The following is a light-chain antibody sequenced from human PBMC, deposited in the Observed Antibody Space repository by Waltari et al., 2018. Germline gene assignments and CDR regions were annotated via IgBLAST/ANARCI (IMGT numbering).Light chain of an antibody. CDR1: ELGDKY. V-gene: IGLV3-1*01. J-gene: IGLJ2*01. CDR3: QAWDGTTVV. CDR2: QDV. Sequence: SYEVTQPPSVSVSPGQTASITCSGDELGDKYVWWYQQKPGQSPVVVIYQDVKRPPGIPERFSGSSSGNTDTLTIGGTQAMDEADYYCQAWDGTTVVFGGGTKVTVL.